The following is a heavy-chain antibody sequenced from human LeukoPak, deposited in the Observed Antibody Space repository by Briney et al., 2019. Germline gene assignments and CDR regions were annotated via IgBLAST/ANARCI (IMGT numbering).Heavy chain of an antibody. J-gene: IGHJ4*02. CDR1: GGIFSSYA. Sequence: GASVKVSCKASGGIFSSYAISWVRQAPGKGLEWMGRIIPILGIANYAQKFQGRVTITADKSTSTAYMDLSSLRSEDTAVYYCARDLPPYSFDYWGQGTLVTVSS. CDR3: ARDLPPYSFDY. V-gene: IGHV1-69*04. CDR2: IIPILGIA.